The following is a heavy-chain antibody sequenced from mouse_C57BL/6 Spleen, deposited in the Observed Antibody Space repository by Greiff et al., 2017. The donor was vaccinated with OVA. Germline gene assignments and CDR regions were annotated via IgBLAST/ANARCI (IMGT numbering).Heavy chain of an antibody. CDR3: TPPNDGYYDY. D-gene: IGHD2-3*01. CDR1: GFTFSNYW. CDR2: IRLKSDNYAT. Sequence: EVKLMESGGGLVQPGGSMKLSCVASGFTFSNYWMNWVRQSPEKGLEWVAQIRLKSDNYATPYAESVKGRFTISRDDSKSSVYLKMKNLRAEDTGIYYCTPPNDGYYDYWGQGTTLTVSS. J-gene: IGHJ2*01. V-gene: IGHV6-3*01.